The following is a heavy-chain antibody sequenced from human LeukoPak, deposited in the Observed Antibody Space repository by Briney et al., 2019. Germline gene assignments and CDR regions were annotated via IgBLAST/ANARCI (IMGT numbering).Heavy chain of an antibody. V-gene: IGHV4-59*08. CDR3: ARRTGSAWDNYGDYVGPFDY. J-gene: IGHJ4*02. D-gene: IGHD4-17*01. CDR1: GVTISSYS. Sequence: SETLSLTCTASGVTISSYSWSWIRQPPGKGLEWVGYIYYSGSTNYNPSLKSRVTISVDTSKNQFSLKLSSVTAADTAVYYCARRTGSAWDNYGDYVGPFDYWGQGTLVTVSS. CDR2: IYYSGST.